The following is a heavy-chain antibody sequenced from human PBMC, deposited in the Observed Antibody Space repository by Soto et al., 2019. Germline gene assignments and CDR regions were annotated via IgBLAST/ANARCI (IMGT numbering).Heavy chain of an antibody. J-gene: IGHJ4*02. CDR3: ARPPSTVTTLQPFDY. CDR1: GGTFSSYA. CDR2: IIPIFGTA. Sequence: SVKVSCKASGGTFSSYAISWVRQAPGQGLEWMGGIIPIFGTANYAQKFQGRVTITADESTSTAYMELSSLRSEDTAVYYCARPPSTVTTLQPFDYWDQGALVTVSS. V-gene: IGHV1-69*13. D-gene: IGHD4-17*01.